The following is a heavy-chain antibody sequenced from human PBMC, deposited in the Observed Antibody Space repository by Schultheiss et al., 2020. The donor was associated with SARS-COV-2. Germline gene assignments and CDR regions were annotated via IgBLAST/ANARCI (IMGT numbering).Heavy chain of an antibody. Sequence: SVKVSCKASGYTFTSYGISWVRQAPGQGLEWMGGIIPIFGTANYAQKFQGRVTITADESTSTAYMELSSLRSEDTAVYYCATGREYWYFDLWGRGTLVTVSS. J-gene: IGHJ2*01. V-gene: IGHV1-69*13. CDR3: ATGREYWYFDL. D-gene: IGHD1-26*01. CDR1: GYTFTSYG. CDR2: IIPIFGTA.